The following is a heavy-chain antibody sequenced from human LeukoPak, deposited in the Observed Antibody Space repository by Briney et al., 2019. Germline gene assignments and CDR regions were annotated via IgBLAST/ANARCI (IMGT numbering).Heavy chain of an antibody. CDR2: TYYRSKWYN. D-gene: IGHD2-15*01. J-gene: IGHJ3*02. Sequence: SQTLSLTCAISGDSVSSNSAAWNWIRQSPSRGLEWLGRTYYRSKWYNDYAVSVKSRITINPDTSKNQFSLQLNSVTPEDTAVYYCARDRCCSGGSCYVDAFDIWGQGTMVTVSS. V-gene: IGHV6-1*01. CDR1: GDSVSSNSAA. CDR3: ARDRCCSGGSCYVDAFDI.